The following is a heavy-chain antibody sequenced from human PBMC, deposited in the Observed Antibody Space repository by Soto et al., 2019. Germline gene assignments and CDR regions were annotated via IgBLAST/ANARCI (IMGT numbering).Heavy chain of an antibody. CDR3: ARVAY. V-gene: IGHV3-21*01. CDR2: ISSGSSDT. CDR1: GFTFSRDS. J-gene: IGHJ4*02. Sequence: GGSLRLSCEASGFTFSRDSMNWVRQVPGKGLEWVASISSGSSDTWYADSVKGRFIISRDNAENSLFLQMNTLRPEDTAMYYCARVAYWGPGTQVTVSS.